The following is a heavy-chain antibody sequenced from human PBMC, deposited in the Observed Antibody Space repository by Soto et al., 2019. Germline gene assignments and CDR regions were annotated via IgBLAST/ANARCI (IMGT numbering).Heavy chain of an antibody. CDR1: GYSFTSYW. CDR3: ARTSAAGKNYYAMDV. Sequence: ESLKISCKGSGYSFTSYWIGWVRQMPGKGLEWMGIIYPGDSDTRYSPSFQGQVTILADKSISTAYLQWSSLKASDTAMYYCARTSAAGKNYYAMDVWGQGTTVTVSS. CDR2: IYPGDSDT. J-gene: IGHJ6*02. D-gene: IGHD6-13*01. V-gene: IGHV5-51*01.